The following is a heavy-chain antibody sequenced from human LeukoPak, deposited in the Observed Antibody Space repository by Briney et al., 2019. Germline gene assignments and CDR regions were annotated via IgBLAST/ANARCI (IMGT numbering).Heavy chain of an antibody. CDR2: ISYDGNKK. CDR1: GFTFSNYA. CDR3: ARWKSLKGTFDY. Sequence: GSLRLSCAASGFTFSNYAMNWVRQAAGKGLEWVAVISYDGNKKYYSDSVKGRFTISRDNSKNTLYLQMNSLRAEDTAVYYCARWKSLKGTFDYWGQGTLVTVSS. D-gene: IGHD1-7*01. V-gene: IGHV3-30*04. J-gene: IGHJ4*02.